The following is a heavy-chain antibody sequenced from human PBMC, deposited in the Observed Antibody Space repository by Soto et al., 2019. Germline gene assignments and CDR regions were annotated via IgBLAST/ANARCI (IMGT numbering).Heavy chain of an antibody. CDR1: GFSISDAYC. CDR3: ARALVVVVNNYFDY. CDR2: MSHSGST. D-gene: IGHD3-22*01. Sequence: SETLSLTCAVSGFSISDAYCWGWIRQPPGKGLEWIGSMSHSGSTYYNPSLKSRVTISKDTSKNQFSLKLTSVTAADTAVYYCARALVVVVNNYFDYWGQGTLVTVYS. V-gene: IGHV4-38-2*01. J-gene: IGHJ4*02.